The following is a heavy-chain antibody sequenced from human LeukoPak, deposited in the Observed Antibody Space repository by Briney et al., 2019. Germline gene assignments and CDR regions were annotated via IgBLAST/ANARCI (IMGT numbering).Heavy chain of an antibody. Sequence: ASVKVSCKASGYTFTSYDISWVRQATGQGLEWMGWMNPNSGNTGYAQKFQGRVTITRNTSISTAYLELSSLRSEDTAVYYCARGRVAATTYCTNGVCPRANWFDPWGQGTLVTVSS. D-gene: IGHD2-8*01. CDR3: ARGRVAATTYCTNGVCPRANWFDP. V-gene: IGHV1-8*03. CDR2: MNPNSGNT. CDR1: GYTFTSYD. J-gene: IGHJ5*02.